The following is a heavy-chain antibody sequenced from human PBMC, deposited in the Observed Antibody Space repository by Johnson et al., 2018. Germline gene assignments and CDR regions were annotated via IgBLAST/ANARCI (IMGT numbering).Heavy chain of an antibody. J-gene: IGHJ3*02. CDR3: ARERGGSVGYGDAFDS. Sequence: VQLVESGGGSAQPGGSLRLSCVASGFTFSRYWMHWVRQAPGKGLVWVSRLSSDVRTIHYADSVKGRLTTSRDNAKNTLYLQMNSPRADDPAVYYCARERGGSVGYGDAFDSWGQGTMVTVSS. CDR1: GFTFSRYW. CDR2: LSSDVRTI. D-gene: IGHD5-18*01. V-gene: IGHV3-74*02.